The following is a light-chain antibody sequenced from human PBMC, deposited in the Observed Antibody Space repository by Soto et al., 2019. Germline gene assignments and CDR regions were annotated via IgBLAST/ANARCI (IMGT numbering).Light chain of an antibody. V-gene: IGKV1-5*03. CDR1: QSISSW. CDR2: KAS. CDR3: QQYNSYWT. J-gene: IGKJ1*01. Sequence: DIQMTQSPSTLSASVGDRVTITCRASQSISSWLAWYQQKPGKAPNLLIYKASTLESGVPSRFNGSGSGTEFTLTISSLQPADFATYYCQQYNSYWTFGPGTKVDIK.